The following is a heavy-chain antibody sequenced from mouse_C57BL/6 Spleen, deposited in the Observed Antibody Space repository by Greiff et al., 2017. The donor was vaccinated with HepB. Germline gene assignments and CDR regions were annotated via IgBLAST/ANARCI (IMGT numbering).Heavy chain of an antibody. CDR3: ARDPHYYGSSYWYFDV. CDR1: GFTFSDFY. J-gene: IGHJ1*03. D-gene: IGHD1-1*01. Sequence: EVKLMESGGGLVQSGRSLRLSCATSGFTFSDFYMEWVRQAPGKGLEWIAASRNKANDYTTEYSASVKGRFIVSRDTSKSILYLQMNALRAEDTAIYYFARDPHYYGSSYWYFDVWGTGTTVTVSS. CDR2: SRNKANDYTT. V-gene: IGHV7-1*01.